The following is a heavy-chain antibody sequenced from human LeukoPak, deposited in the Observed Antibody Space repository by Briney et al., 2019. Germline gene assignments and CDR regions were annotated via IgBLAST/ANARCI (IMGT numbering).Heavy chain of an antibody. CDR2: ISSNGGST. D-gene: IGHD3-10*01. Sequence: GGSLRLSCSASGFTFSSYAMHWVRQAPGKGLEYVSAISSNGGSTYYADSVKGRFTISRDNSKNTLYLQMSSLRAEDTAVYYCVKGRRSYYGSGSYSGYYHGMDVWGKGTTVTVSS. J-gene: IGHJ6*04. CDR1: GFTFSSYA. CDR3: VKGRRSYYGSGSYSGYYHGMDV. V-gene: IGHV3-64D*06.